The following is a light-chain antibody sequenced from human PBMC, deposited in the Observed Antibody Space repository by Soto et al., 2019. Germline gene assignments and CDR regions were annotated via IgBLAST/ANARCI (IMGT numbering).Light chain of an antibody. Sequence: QSALTQPASVSESPGQSITISCTGTSSDVGSYKFVSWYQQHPGTAPKLMIYEGSKRPSGVSDRFSGSKSGNTASLTISGLQADDEADYFCCSYAGGSNVFGTGTKVTAL. CDR3: CSYAGGSNV. V-gene: IGLV2-23*03. CDR2: EGS. J-gene: IGLJ1*01. CDR1: SSDVGSYKF.